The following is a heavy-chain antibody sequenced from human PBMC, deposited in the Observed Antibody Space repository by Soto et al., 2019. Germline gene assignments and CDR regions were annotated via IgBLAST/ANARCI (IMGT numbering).Heavy chain of an antibody. J-gene: IGHJ4*02. V-gene: IGHV1-69*13. CDR2: IIPIFGTA. Sequence: SVKVSCKASGGTFSSYAISWVRQAPGQGLEWMGGIIPIFGTANYAQKFQGRVTITADESTSTAYMELSSLRSEDTAVYYCARSVDYYDSSGYFSSGYYFDYWGQGTLVTVSS. CDR3: ARSVDYYDSSGYFSSGYYFDY. D-gene: IGHD3-22*01. CDR1: GGTFSSYA.